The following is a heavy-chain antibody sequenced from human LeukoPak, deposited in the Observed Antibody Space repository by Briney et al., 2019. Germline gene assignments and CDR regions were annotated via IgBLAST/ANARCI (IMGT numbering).Heavy chain of an antibody. CDR3: ARDLMTTVTTYAFDI. CDR1: GYTFTSYY. J-gene: IGHJ3*02. CDR2: INPSGGST. D-gene: IGHD4-17*01. V-gene: IGHV1-46*01. Sequence: ASVKVSCKASGYTFTSYYMHWVRQAPGQGLEWMGIINPSGGSTSYAQKFQGRVTITTDESTSTAYMELSSLRSEDTAVYYCARDLMTTVTTYAFDIWGQGTMVTVSS.